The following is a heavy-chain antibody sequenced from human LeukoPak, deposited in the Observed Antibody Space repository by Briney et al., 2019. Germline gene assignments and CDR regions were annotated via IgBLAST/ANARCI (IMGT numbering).Heavy chain of an antibody. CDR1: GFTFSDYY. D-gene: IGHD4-11*01. V-gene: IGHV3-11*04. Sequence: GGSLRLSCAASGFTFSDYYMSWIRQAPGKVLEWLAHISNNGDTRHYATSVEDRFTISRDNAKNSVYLQMNSLRVEDTALYYCARDATTTVGWVYMDVWGKGTAVTIS. CDR2: ISNNGDTR. CDR3: ARDATTTVGWVYMDV. J-gene: IGHJ6*03.